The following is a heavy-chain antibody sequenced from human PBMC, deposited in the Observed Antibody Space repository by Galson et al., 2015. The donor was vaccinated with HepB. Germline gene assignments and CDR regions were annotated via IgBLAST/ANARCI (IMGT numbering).Heavy chain of an antibody. CDR3: AKESSWYFPFDY. Sequence: LRLSCAASGFTFSNYAMSWVRQAPGKGLEWVSGISGSGSGTYYADSVEGRFTISRDNSKDTLYLQMNSLRAEDTAVYYCAKESSWYFPFDYWGQGTLVTVSS. D-gene: IGHD6-13*01. J-gene: IGHJ4*02. V-gene: IGHV3-23*01. CDR1: GFTFSNYA. CDR2: ISGSGSGT.